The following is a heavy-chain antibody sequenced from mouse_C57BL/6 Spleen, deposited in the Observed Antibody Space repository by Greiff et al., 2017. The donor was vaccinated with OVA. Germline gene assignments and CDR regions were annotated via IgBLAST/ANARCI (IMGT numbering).Heavy chain of an antibody. D-gene: IGHD4-1*01. Sequence: EVMLVESGGDLVKPGGSLKLSCAASGFTFSSYGMSWVRQTPDKRLEWVATISSGGSYTYYPDSVKGRFTISRDNAKNTLYLQMSSLKSEDTAMYYCARRDWDENYFDYWGQGTTLTVSS. CDR1: GFTFSSYG. CDR3: ARRDWDENYFDY. V-gene: IGHV5-6*02. CDR2: ISSGGSYT. J-gene: IGHJ2*01.